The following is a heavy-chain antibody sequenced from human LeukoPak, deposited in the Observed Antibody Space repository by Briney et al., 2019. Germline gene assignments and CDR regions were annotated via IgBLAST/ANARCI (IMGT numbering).Heavy chain of an antibody. J-gene: IGHJ4*02. CDR1: GGSFSGYY. CDR3: ARGGSMNLDY. D-gene: IGHD2/OR15-2a*01. V-gene: IGHV4-34*01. Sequence: PSETLSLTCAVYGGSFSGYYWSWIRQPPGKGLEWIGEINHSGSTNYNPSLKSRVTISVDTSKKQFSLKLSSVTAADTAVYYWARGGSMNLDYWGQGTLVTVSS. CDR2: INHSGST.